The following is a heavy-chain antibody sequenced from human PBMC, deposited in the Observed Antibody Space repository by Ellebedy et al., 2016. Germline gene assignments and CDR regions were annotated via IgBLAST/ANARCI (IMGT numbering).Heavy chain of an antibody. V-gene: IGHV4-61*02. Sequence: LRLXXFVSGDSISSGTYYWSWIRQPAGKGLEWIGRIYTSGSTNYNPSLKSRVTMSVDTSKNQFSLRLNSVTAADTAIYYCARQSTDGPYTRIYYFFMDVWGKGTMVTVSS. CDR2: IYTSGST. CDR1: GDSISSGTYY. CDR3: ARQSTDGPYTRIYYFFMDV. D-gene: IGHD3-16*01. J-gene: IGHJ6*03.